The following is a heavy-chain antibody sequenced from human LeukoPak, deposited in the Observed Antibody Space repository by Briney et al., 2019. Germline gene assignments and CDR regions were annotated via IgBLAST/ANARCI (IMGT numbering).Heavy chain of an antibody. CDR1: GYTFTSYG. CDR2: ISAYNGNT. D-gene: IGHD6-19*01. V-gene: IGHV1-18*01. Sequence: GASVKVSCKASGYTFTSYGISWVRQAPGQGLEWMGWISAYNGNTNYAQKLQGRVTMTTDTSTSTAYMELRSLRSDDTAVYYCARVLGYSSGWWGQETDAFDIWGQGTMVTVSS. J-gene: IGHJ3*02. CDR3: ARVLGYSSGWWGQETDAFDI.